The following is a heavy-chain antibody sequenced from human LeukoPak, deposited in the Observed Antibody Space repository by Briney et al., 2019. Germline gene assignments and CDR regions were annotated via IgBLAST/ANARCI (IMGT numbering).Heavy chain of an antibody. D-gene: IGHD1-26*01. J-gene: IGHJ4*02. V-gene: IGHV3-11*01. Sequence: GGSLRLSCAASGFTFSDYQMSWIRQAPGKGLEWVSYISSSGYTIYYADSVKGRFTISGDNAKNSLYLQMNSLRAEDTAVYYCAKVGSGSYVFDYWGQGTLVTVSS. CDR2: ISSSGYTI. CDR1: GFTFSDYQ. CDR3: AKVGSGSYVFDY.